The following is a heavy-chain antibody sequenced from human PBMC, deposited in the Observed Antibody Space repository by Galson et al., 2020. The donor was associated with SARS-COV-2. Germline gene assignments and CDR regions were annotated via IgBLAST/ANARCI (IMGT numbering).Heavy chain of an antibody. CDR3: AKDLIYYYDSSGTSYYYYGMDV. J-gene: IGHJ6*02. V-gene: IGHV3-23*01. CDR2: LSGSGGST. Sequence: GGSLRLSCAASGFTFRSYAMSWVRQAPGKGLEWVSALSGSGGSTYYADSVKGRITISRDNSKNTLYLQMNSLRAEDTAVYYWAKDLIYYYDSSGTSYYYYGMDVWGQGTTVTVSS. CDR1: GFTFRSYA. D-gene: IGHD3-22*01.